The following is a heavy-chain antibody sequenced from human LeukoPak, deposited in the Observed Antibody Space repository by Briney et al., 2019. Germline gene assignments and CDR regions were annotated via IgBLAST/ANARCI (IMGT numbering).Heavy chain of an antibody. CDR3: ASTQKKPYYFDY. CDR1: GGSFSGYY. Sequence: SETLSLTCAVYGGSFSGYYWSWIRQPPGKGLEWIGEINHSGSTNYNPSLKSRVTISVDKSKNQFSLKLSSVTAADTAVYYCASTQKKPYYFDYWGQGTLVTVSS. J-gene: IGHJ4*02. CDR2: INHSGST. V-gene: IGHV4-34*01.